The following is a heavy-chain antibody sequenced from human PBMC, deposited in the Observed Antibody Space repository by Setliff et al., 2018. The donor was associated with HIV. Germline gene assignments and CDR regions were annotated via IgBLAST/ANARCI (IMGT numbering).Heavy chain of an antibody. V-gene: IGHV3-48*04. CDR3: ARDRWADSNYYFDS. CDR2: ISNGGSAK. D-gene: IGHD4-4*01. CDR1: GFTFSSYC. J-gene: IGHJ4*02. Sequence: PGGSLRLSCAASGFTFSSYCMNWVRQAPGKGLEWISYISNGGSAKYYTDSVEGRFTVSRDNAKNLLYLQMDSLTADDTALYFCARDRWADSNYYFDSWGQGTLVTVSS.